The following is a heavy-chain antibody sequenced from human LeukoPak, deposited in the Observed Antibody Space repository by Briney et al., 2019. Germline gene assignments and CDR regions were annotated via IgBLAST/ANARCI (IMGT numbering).Heavy chain of an antibody. J-gene: IGHJ6*02. CDR1: GFPFSSYA. Sequence: GGSLRLSWEAPGFPFSSYAMHGAGQPPGRGLEWVAVISYDGSNKYYADSVKGRFTISRDNSKNTLYLQMNSLRAEDTAVYYCARDSDAGREFYGMDVWGQGTTVTVSS. CDR2: ISYDGSNK. CDR3: ARDSDAGREFYGMDV. V-gene: IGHV3-30-3*01. D-gene: IGHD1-26*01.